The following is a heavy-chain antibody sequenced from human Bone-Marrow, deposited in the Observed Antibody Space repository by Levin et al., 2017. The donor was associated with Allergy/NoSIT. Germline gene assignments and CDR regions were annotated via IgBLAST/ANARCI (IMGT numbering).Heavy chain of an antibody. CDR3: VKRSGSSPTFYHNYYMDV. Sequence: QSGGSLRLSCSASGFTFSTYAMHWVRQAPGKGLEYVSGINFNGGSTYYAGSVKGRFTISRDNSRNTLSLQMSSLRAEDTAVYYCVKRSGSSPTFYHNYYMDVWGKGTTVTVSS. D-gene: IGHD3-10*01. V-gene: IGHV3-64D*06. J-gene: IGHJ6*03. CDR2: INFNGGST. CDR1: GFTFSTYA.